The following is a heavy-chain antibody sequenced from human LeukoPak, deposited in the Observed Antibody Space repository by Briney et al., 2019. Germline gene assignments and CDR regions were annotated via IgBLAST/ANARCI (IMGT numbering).Heavy chain of an antibody. D-gene: IGHD4-17*01. CDR3: ARRGGKNYGDYLLYYYYMDV. CDR1: GYAFTSYY. J-gene: IGHJ6*03. V-gene: IGHV1-18*04. Sequence: ASVKVSCKASGYAFTSYYMHWVRQAPGQGLEWMGWISAYNGDTHYAQNFQGRVTMTTDTSKSTAYMELRSLRSDDTAMYYCARRGGKNYGDYLLYYYYMDVWGKGTTVTVSS. CDR2: ISAYNGDT.